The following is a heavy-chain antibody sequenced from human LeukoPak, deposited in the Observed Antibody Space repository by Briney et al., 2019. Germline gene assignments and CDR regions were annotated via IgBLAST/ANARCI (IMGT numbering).Heavy chain of an antibody. CDR2: ISTSSSTI. D-gene: IGHD2-15*01. CDR3: AREVVVVAHDVFDI. V-gene: IGHV3-48*04. J-gene: IGHJ3*02. Sequence: GGSLRLSCAASGFPFADYAMHWVRQAPGKGLEWVSYISTSSSTIYYADSVKGRFTISRDNAKTSLYLQMNSLRAEDTAVYYCAREVVVVAHDVFDIWGQGTMVTVSS. CDR1: GFPFADYA.